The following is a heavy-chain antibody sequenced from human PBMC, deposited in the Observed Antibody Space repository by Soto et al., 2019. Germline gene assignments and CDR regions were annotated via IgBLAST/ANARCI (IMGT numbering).Heavy chain of an antibody. V-gene: IGHV1-69*13. CDR2: IIPIFGTA. CDR3: ARRVIVVVQAELGGGYYYYGVDV. J-gene: IGHJ6*02. D-gene: IGHD2-2*01. Sequence: SVKVSCKASGGTFSSYAISWVRQAPGQGLEWMGGIIPIFGTANYAQKFQGRVTITADESTSTAYMELSSLRSEDTAVYYCARRVIVVVQAELGGGYYYYGVDVWGQGTTVTVSS. CDR1: GGTFSSYA.